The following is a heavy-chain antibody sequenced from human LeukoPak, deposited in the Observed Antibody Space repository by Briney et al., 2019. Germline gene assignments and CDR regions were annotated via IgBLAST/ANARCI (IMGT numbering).Heavy chain of an antibody. CDR2: ISSSSSYI. J-gene: IGHJ3*02. Sequence: GRSLRLSCAASGFTFSSYGMHWVRQAPGKGLEWVSSISSSSSYIYYADSVKGRFTISRDNAKNSLYLQMNSLRAEDTAVYYCARLYVNDAFDIWGQGTMVTVSS. V-gene: IGHV3-21*01. CDR1: GFTFSSYG. CDR3: ARLYVNDAFDI. D-gene: IGHD2-2*02.